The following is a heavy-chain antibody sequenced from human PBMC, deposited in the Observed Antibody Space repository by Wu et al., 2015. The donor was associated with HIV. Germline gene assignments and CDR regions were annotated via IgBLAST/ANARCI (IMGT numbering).Heavy chain of an antibody. CDR2: TIPVFGTV. CDR3: ARGVVREQQPPGYGMDV. J-gene: IGHJ6*02. Sequence: QVQLVQSGAEVKKPASSVKVSCKASGGSFSDYAVSWVRQAPGQGLEWMAGTIPVFGTVNYAQKFQGRVAITTDESTNTAYMELSSLTSEDTAVYYCARGVVREQQPPGYGMDVWGQGP. CDR1: GGSFSDYA. V-gene: IGHV1-69*05. D-gene: IGHD3-10*01.